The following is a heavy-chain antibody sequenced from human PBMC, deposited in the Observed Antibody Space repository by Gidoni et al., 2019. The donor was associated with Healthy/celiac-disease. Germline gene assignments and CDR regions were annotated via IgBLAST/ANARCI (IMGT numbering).Heavy chain of an antibody. J-gene: IGHJ4*02. D-gene: IGHD2-2*03. V-gene: IGHV3-21*01. CDR2: ISSSSSYI. Sequence: EVQLVESGGGLVKPGGSLRLSCAASGFTFSSYSMTWVRQAPGKGLEWVSSISSSSSYIYYADSVKGRFTISRDNAKNSLYLQMNSLRAEDTAVYYCARDDGYCSSTSCYGGYYFDYWGQGTLVTVSS. CDR1: GFTFSSYS. CDR3: ARDDGYCSSTSCYGGYYFDY.